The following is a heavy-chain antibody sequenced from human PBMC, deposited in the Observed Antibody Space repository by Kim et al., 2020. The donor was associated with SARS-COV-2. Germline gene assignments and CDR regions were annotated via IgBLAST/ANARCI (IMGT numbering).Heavy chain of an antibody. Sequence: ASVKVSCKVSGYTLTELSMHWVRQAPGKGLEWMGGFDPEDGETIYAQKFQGRVTMTEDTSTDTAYMELSSLRSEDTAVYYCATSAGSMVRGVIITSASYYYGMDVWPRDHGHRLL. CDR3: ATSAGSMVRGVIITSASYYYGMDV. CDR2: FDPEDGET. D-gene: IGHD3-10*01. CDR1: GYTLTELS. V-gene: IGHV1-24*01. J-gene: IGHJ6*02.